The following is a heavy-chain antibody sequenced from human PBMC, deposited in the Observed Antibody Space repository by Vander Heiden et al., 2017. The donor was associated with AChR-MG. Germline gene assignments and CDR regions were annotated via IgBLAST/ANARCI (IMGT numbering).Heavy chain of an antibody. CDR3: TRSVAGKDY. V-gene: IGHV3-7*01. Sequence: EVQLVESGGGLVQPGGSLRLSCPAPGFTLSTYWMAWVRQAPEKGLEWVANIRQDGRDKYYVDSVKGRFTISRDNAKNSLYLEMNSLRGEDTAVYYCTRSVAGKDYWGQGTLVTVSS. D-gene: IGHD6-19*01. J-gene: IGHJ4*02. CDR2: IRQDGRDK. CDR1: GFTLSTYW.